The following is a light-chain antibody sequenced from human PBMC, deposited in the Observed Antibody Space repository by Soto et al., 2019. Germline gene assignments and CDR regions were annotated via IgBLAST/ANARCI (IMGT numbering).Light chain of an antibody. V-gene: IGKV3-20*01. CDR2: GAS. CDR3: QQYGSLSWT. CDR1: QSVSSNY. J-gene: IGKJ1*01. Sequence: DIVLTQSPGTLSLSPGERATLSCRASQSVSSNYLAWYQQKPGQAPRLLIYGASTRATGVPDRFSGSGSGTDFTLTISRLAPEDFAVYHCQQYGSLSWTFGQGTKVEIK.